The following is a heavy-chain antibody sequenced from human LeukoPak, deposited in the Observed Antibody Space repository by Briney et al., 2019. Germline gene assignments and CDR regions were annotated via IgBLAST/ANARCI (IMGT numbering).Heavy chain of an antibody. CDR1: GGSVSTNSHY. V-gene: IGHV4-61*01. Sequence: DPSETLSLTCTVSGGSVSTNSHYWSWIRQTPGKGLEWIGYIYYRGTTNYNPSLTSRATISVDTSKNQFSLKLNSVTAADTAVYFCARAVLRDFDLTGGSDPWGQGTLVTVSS. CDR3: ARAVLRDFDLTGGSDP. CDR2: IYYRGTT. J-gene: IGHJ5*02. D-gene: IGHD3-9*01.